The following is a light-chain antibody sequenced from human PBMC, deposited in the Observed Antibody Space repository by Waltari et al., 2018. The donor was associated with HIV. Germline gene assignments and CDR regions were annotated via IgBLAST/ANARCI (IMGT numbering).Light chain of an antibody. J-gene: IGLJ1*01. Sequence: QSALTQPASVSGSPGQSITIPCTGTSSDVGCYNYVSWYQQHPDKAPKLMIYEVSNRPSGVSNRFSGSKSGNTASLTISGLQAEDEADYYCSSYTSSSTLYVFGTGTKVTVL. CDR3: SSYTSSSTLYV. CDR1: SSDVGCYNY. CDR2: EVS. V-gene: IGLV2-14*01.